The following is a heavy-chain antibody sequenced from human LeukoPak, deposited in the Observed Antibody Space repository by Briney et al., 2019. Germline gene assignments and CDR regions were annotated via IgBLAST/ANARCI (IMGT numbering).Heavy chain of an antibody. CDR1: GFTFSRYG. J-gene: IGHJ5*02. Sequence: GGSLRLSCAASGFTFSRYGMHWVRQAPGKGLECVAFIRYDGSNKYYADSVKGRFTISRDNSKNTLYLQMNSLRAEDTAVYYCARDSPYSSGSNWFDPWGRGTLVTVSS. D-gene: IGHD6-19*01. CDR3: ARDSPYSSGSNWFDP. CDR2: IRYDGSNK. V-gene: IGHV3-30*02.